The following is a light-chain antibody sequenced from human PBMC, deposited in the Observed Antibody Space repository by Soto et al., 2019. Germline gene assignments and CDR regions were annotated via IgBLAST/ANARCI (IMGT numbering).Light chain of an antibody. CDR2: DTT. CDR1: TGTVTSGHY. J-gene: IGLJ3*02. V-gene: IGLV7-46*01. Sequence: QTVVTQEPSLTVSPGGTVTLTCASNTGTVTSGHYPYWFQQKPGQAPRTLIYDTTNRHSWTPARLSGSLLGGKAALTLSGAQPEDEAEYFCLLYYNTVGLVFGGGTKLTVL. CDR3: LLYYNTVGLV.